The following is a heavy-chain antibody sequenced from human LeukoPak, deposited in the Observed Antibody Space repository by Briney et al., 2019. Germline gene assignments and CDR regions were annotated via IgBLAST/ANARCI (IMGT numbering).Heavy chain of an antibody. D-gene: IGHD2-21*02. CDR1: GFTFTSCT. V-gene: IGHV3-23*01. J-gene: IGHJ4*02. Sequence: GGSLRLSCSASGFTFTSCTMSWVRLAPGKGLEWVSAISGSGGSTYYADSVKGRFTISRDNSKNTLYLQMNSLRAEDTAVYYCAKVLRMTAFDYWGQGTLVTVSS. CDR3: AKVLRMTAFDY. CDR2: ISGSGGST.